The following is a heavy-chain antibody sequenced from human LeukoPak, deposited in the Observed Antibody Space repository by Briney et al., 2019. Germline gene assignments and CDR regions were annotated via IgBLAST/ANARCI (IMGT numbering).Heavy chain of an antibody. Sequence: ASVKDSFKASGYTFTGYYMHWVRQPPGRGREWVGWINPNSGGTNYAQKFQGRVTTTRDTSISTAYMELSRLRSDDTAVYYCARDQGYSTIIDYWGKGTTVTVSS. CDR2: INPNSGGT. D-gene: IGHD1-26*01. CDR1: GYTFTGYY. CDR3: ARDQGYSTIIDY. V-gene: IGHV1-2*02. J-gene: IGHJ4*02.